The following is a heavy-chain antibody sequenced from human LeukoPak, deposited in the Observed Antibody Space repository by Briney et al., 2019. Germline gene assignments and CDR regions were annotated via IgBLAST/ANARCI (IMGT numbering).Heavy chain of an antibody. J-gene: IGHJ6*03. V-gene: IGHV1-69*13. Sequence: ASVKVSCKSSGGTFSSYAISWVREAPGQGLEWIGGIIPIFGTANYAQKFQGRVTITADESTSTAYMELSSLRSEDTAVYYCARAPKGVAAAGTGYYYYYMDVWGKGTTVTISS. CDR1: GGTFSSYA. D-gene: IGHD6-13*01. CDR3: ARAPKGVAAAGTGYYYYYMDV. CDR2: IIPIFGTA.